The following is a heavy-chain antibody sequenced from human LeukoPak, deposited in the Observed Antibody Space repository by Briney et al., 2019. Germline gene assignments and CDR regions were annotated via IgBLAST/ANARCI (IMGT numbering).Heavy chain of an antibody. J-gene: IGHJ4*02. D-gene: IGHD3-16*01. V-gene: IGHV1-46*01. CDR1: GYTFTSYY. Sequence: ASVKVSCKTSGYTFTSYYVHWVRQAPGQGLEYMGVIYPHSDTTSYAQKFQGRVTMTRDTSTSTVYVELSSLRSEDTAVFFCAREAPRTLYFDYWGQGTLVTVSS. CDR2: IYPHSDTT. CDR3: AREAPRTLYFDY.